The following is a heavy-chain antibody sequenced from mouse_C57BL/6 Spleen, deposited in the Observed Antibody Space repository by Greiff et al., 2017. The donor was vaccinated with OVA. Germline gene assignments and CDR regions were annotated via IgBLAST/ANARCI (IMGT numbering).Heavy chain of an antibody. CDR1: GYTFTSYW. Sequence: QVQLQQPGAELVMPGASVKLSCKASGYTFTSYWMHWVKQRPGQGLEWIGEIDPSDSYTNYNQKFKGKSTLTVDKSSSTAYMQLSSLTSEDSAGQVLGYAMDYWGQGTSVTVSS. V-gene: IGHV1-69*01. J-gene: IGHJ4*01. CDR2: IDPSDSYT. CDR3: GYAMDY.